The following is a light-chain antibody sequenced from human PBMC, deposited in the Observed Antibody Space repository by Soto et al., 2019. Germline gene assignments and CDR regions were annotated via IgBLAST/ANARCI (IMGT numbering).Light chain of an antibody. CDR3: QQYNNWPPGLT. CDR2: GAS. J-gene: IGKJ4*01. V-gene: IGKV3-15*01. Sequence: EIVMTQSPATLSVSPGERATLSCRASQSVSSNLAWYQQKPGQAPRLLIYGASTMATGIPARFSGSGSGTEFTLTISSRQSVDFAVYYCQQYNNWPPGLTFGGGTKVEIK. CDR1: QSVSSN.